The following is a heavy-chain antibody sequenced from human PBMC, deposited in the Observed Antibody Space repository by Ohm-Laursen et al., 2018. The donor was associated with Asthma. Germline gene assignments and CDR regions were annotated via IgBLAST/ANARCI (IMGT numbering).Heavy chain of an antibody. CDR3: ARYEVEASTSRLDH. CDR1: GFPFSAYS. V-gene: IGHV3-21*01. D-gene: IGHD2-15*01. J-gene: IGHJ4*02. Sequence: SLRLSCAASGFPFSAYSMNWVRQAPGKGLEWVSSISSSGSYIYYADLVKGRFTISRDNAKNSLYLQMNSLRVDDTAVYYCARYEVEASTSRLDHWGQGTLVPVSS. CDR2: ISSSGSYI.